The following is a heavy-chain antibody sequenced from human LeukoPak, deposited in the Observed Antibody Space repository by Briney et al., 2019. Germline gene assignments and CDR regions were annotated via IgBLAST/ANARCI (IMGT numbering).Heavy chain of an antibody. D-gene: IGHD3/OR15-3a*01. CDR2: ISSSSSYI. CDR3: ARSAWTSLFY. Sequence: GGTLRLSCAASGFTFSSYSMNWVRQAPGKGLEWVSSISSSSSYIYYVDSVKGRFTISRDNAKNSLYLQMNSLRAEDTAVYYCARSAWTSLFYWGQGTLVTVSS. V-gene: IGHV3-21*01. CDR1: GFTFSSYS. J-gene: IGHJ4*02.